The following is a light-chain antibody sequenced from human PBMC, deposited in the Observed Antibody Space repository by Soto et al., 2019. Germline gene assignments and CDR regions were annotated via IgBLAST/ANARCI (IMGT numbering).Light chain of an antibody. CDR1: SSDVGGYNY. J-gene: IGLJ2*01. CDR2: EVS. V-gene: IGLV2-14*01. Sequence: QSALTQPASVSGSPGQSITLSCTGTSSDVGGYNYVSWYQQHPGKDPKLMIYEVSNRPSGVSNRFSGSKSGNTASLTISGLQAEDEADYYCSSYTSSSTVVFGGGTTLTVL. CDR3: SSYTSSSTVV.